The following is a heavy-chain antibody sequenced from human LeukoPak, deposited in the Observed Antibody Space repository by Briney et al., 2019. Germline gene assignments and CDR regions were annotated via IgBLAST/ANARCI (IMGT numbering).Heavy chain of an antibody. J-gene: IGHJ4*02. CDR3: SRLRSNSWSSYYFDY. V-gene: IGHV4-61*02. CDR1: GGSISSDYCY. Sequence: PSQTLSLTCTVSGGSISSDYCYWSWVRQPAGKRLEWIGRIYSSGSIDYNPSLKSRVTISGDPSNNQFSLRLSSLTAADTAVYYCSRLRSNSWSSYYFDYWGPGAQVAVSP. D-gene: IGHD6-13*01. CDR2: IYSSGSI.